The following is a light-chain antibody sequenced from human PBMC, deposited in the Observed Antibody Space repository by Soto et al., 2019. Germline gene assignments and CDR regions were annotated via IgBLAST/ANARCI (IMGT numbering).Light chain of an antibody. CDR2: GAS. Sequence: EIVLTQSPGTLSLSPGERATLSCRASQSVSSSYLGWYQQKPGQAPRLLMYGASSRATGIPERFSGSGSGTEFTLTISSLQSEDFAVYYCQQYNDWPVTFGPGTKVDI. CDR3: QQYNDWPVT. J-gene: IGKJ3*01. V-gene: IGKV3-20*01. CDR1: QSVSSSY.